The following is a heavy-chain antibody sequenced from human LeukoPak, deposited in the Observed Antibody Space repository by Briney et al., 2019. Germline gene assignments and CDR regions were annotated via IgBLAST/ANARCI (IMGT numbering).Heavy chain of an antibody. D-gene: IGHD1-14*01. J-gene: IGHJ2*01. V-gene: IGHV3-74*01. CDR2: INSDGSST. Sequence: GGSLRLSCAASGFTFSSYWMHWVRQAPGKGLVWVSRINSDGSSTSYADSVKGRFTISRDNAKNTLYLQMNSLRTEDTAVHYCARGRKDWYVDLWGRGTLVTVSS. CDR3: ARGRKDWYVDL. CDR1: GFTFSSYW.